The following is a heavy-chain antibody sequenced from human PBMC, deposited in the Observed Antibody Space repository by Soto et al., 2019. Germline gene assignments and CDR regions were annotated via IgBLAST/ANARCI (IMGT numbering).Heavy chain of an antibody. J-gene: IGHJ6*03. D-gene: IGHD5-12*01. CDR3: AREISRIVATRSYYYYYMDV. CDR2: ISSSSSTI. CDR1: GFTFSSYS. V-gene: IGHV3-48*01. Sequence: GGSLRLSCAASGFTFSSYSMNWVRQAPGKGLEWVSYISSSSSTIYYADSVKGRFTISRDNAKNSLYLQMNSLRAEDTAVYYCAREISRIVATRSYYYYYMDVWGKGTTVTVSS.